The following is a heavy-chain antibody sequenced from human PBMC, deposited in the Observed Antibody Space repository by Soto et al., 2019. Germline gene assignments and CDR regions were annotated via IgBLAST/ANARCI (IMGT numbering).Heavy chain of an antibody. CDR2: IYYSGSTNVGSA. J-gene: IGHJ4*01. D-gene: IGHD1-1*01. Sequence: PSETLSLTCIVSGGSISTYYWSWIRQPPGKGLEWIGYIYYSGSTNVGSANYNPSLKSRVTISVDTSKNQFSLKLTSVTAADTAVYYCARSRESYNWNDAGYCGPGTLVTVSS. CDR3: ARSRESYNWNDAGY. CDR1: GGSISTYY. V-gene: IGHV4-59*01.